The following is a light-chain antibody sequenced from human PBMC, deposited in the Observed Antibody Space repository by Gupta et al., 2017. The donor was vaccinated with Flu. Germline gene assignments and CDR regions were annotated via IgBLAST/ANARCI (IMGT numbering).Light chain of an antibody. CDR3: QQYNSWLAFYT. CDR2: GAS. Sequence: DILVTQSPATLSLSPGERATLSCRPSQSVSSNVAWDQQKPGQAPRLFIYGASTRATGIPARGSGSVSGTEFTLTISSMQSEDLAVYYWQQYNSWLAFYTFGQGTKLEIK. V-gene: IGKV3-15*01. J-gene: IGKJ2*01. CDR1: QSVSSN.